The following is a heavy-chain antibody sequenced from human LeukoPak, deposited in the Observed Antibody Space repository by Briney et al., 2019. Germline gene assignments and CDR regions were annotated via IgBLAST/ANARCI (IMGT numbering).Heavy chain of an antibody. D-gene: IGHD6-13*01. CDR2: IKQDGSEK. J-gene: IGHJ4*02. Sequence: PGGSLRLSCAASGFTFSSYWTSWVRQAPGKGLEWVANIKQDGSEKYYVDSVKGRFTISRDNAKNSLYLQMNSLRAEDTAVYYCTTVADAGQIDYWGQGTLVTVSS. V-gene: IGHV3-7*01. CDR3: TTVADAGQIDY. CDR1: GFTFSSYW.